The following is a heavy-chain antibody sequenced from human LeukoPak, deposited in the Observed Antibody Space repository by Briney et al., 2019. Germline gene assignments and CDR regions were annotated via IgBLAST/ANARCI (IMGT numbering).Heavy chain of an antibody. D-gene: IGHD2-2*01. CDR2: ISTTSSYI. CDR3: VRERNCSRSGCYVGVFDL. Sequence: PGGSLRLSCAASGFTFSNHDMNWVRQAPGKGLEWVSSISTTSSYIYYADSVKGRLTISRDNGRNSLSLQMDRLRAEDTAVYYCVRERNCSRSGCYVGVFDLWGQGTMVTVSS. J-gene: IGHJ3*01. CDR1: GFTFSNHD. V-gene: IGHV3-21*01.